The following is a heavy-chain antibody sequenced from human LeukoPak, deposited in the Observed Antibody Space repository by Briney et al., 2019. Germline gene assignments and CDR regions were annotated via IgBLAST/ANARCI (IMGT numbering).Heavy chain of an antibody. D-gene: IGHD3-22*01. CDR3: ARDYYDSSGY. Sequence: PSETLSLTCTVSGGSISSSSYYWGWIRQPPGKGLEWIGSIYYSGSTYYNPSLKSRVTISVDTSKNQFSLKLSSVTAADAAVYYCARDYYDSSGYWGQGTLVTVSS. CDR1: GGSISSSSYY. V-gene: IGHV4-39*07. CDR2: IYYSGST. J-gene: IGHJ4*02.